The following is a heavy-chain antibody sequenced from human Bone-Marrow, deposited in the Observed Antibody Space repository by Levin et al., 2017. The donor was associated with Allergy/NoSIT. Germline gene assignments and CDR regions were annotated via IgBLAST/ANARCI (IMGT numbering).Heavy chain of an antibody. CDR3: AGTWGGRSIELRGPYYYYGMDV. CDR2: IIPIFNTA. D-gene: IGHD3-10*01. V-gene: IGHV1-69*13. CDR1: GGTFSNYA. J-gene: IGHJ6*02. Sequence: SVKVSCKASGGTFSNYAISWVRQAPGQGLEWMGGIIPIFNTANYAQKFQGRVTLTADESTSTAYMELSSLRFEDTAVYYCAGTWGGRSIELRGPYYYYGMDVWGQGTTVTVSS.